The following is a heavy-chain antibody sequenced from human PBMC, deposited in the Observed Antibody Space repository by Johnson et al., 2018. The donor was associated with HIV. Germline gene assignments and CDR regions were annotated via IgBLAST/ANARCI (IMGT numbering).Heavy chain of an antibody. V-gene: IGHV3-33*01. CDR1: GFTFSNYG. J-gene: IGHJ3*02. CDR3: ARGVVGVLSNAFDI. CDR2: IWYDGSNK. Sequence: QVQLVESGGGLVQPGGSLRLSCAASGFTFSNYGMHWVRQDPGKGLEWVAVIWYDGSNKYYADSVKGRFTISRDNSKNTLCLQMNSLRAEDTAVYYCARGVVGVLSNAFDIWGQGTMVIVSS. D-gene: IGHD1-26*01.